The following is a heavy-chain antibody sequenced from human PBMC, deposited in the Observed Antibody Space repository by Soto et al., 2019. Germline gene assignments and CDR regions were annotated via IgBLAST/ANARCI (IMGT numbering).Heavy chain of an antibody. D-gene: IGHD1-1*01. CDR2: ISYDGSET. V-gene: IGHV3-30*18. CDR1: GFTFSTYC. J-gene: IGHJ4*02. CDR3: SKERSVGWGGERHFDS. Sequence: QVQLVESGGGVVQPGRSLRLSCAVSGFTFSTYCMHWVRQAPCNGLEWVAVISYDGSETYYADSVKGRFTISRYHAKNTLDLQMDRLTTEDTAVYYCSKERSVGWGGERHFDSWGQGTLVAVPT.